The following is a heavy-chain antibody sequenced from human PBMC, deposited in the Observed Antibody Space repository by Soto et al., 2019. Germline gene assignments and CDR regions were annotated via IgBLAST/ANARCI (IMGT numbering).Heavy chain of an antibody. D-gene: IGHD1-26*01. V-gene: IGHV1-46*01. CDR1: GYTFTSYY. CDR3: ARSRIVGATRWFDP. J-gene: IGHJ5*02. CDR2: INPSGGST. Sequence: QVQLVQSGAEVKKPGASVKVSCKASGYTFTSYYMHWVRQAPGQGLEWLVIINPSGGSTSYAQKFQGRVTMTRDTSTCTVYMELSSLRSEDTAVYYCARSRIVGATRWFDPWGQGTLVTVSS.